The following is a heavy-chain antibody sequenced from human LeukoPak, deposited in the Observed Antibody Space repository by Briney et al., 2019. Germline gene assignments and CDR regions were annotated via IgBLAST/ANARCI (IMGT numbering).Heavy chain of an antibody. D-gene: IGHD6-6*01. V-gene: IGHV1-2*02. CDR3: ARGRKKYSSSSWFDP. CDR1: GYTFTGHY. Sequence: ASVKVSCKASGYTFTGHYMHWVRQAPGQGLEWMGWINPNSGGTNYAQKFQGRVTMTRDTSISTAYMELSRLRSDDTAVYYCARGRKKYSSSSWFDPWGQGTLVTVSS. J-gene: IGHJ5*02. CDR2: INPNSGGT.